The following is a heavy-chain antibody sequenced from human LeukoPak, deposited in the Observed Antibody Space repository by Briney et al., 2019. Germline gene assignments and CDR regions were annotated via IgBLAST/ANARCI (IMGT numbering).Heavy chain of an antibody. Sequence: PSETLSLTCTVPGGSISSSSYYWGWIRQPPGKGLEWIGSIYYSGSTYYNPSLKSRVTISVDTSKNQFSLKLSSVTAADTAVYYCARIDYGDYVGPDYGMDVWGQGTTVTVSS. CDR3: ARIDYGDYVGPDYGMDV. CDR2: IYYSGST. J-gene: IGHJ6*02. V-gene: IGHV4-39*01. CDR1: GGSISSSSYY. D-gene: IGHD4-17*01.